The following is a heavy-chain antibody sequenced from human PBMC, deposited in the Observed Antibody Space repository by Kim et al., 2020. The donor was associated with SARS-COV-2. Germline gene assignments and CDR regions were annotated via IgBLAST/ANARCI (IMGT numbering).Heavy chain of an antibody. V-gene: IGHV1-69*04. Sequence: SVKVSCKASGGTFSSYAISWVRQAPGQGLEWMGRIIPILGIANYAQKFQGRVTITADKSTSTAYMELSSLRSEDTAVYYCAREEVDIVGNDAFDIWGQGTMVTVSS. CDR2: IIPILGIA. J-gene: IGHJ3*02. CDR3: AREEVDIVGNDAFDI. CDR1: GGTFSSYA. D-gene: IGHD5-12*01.